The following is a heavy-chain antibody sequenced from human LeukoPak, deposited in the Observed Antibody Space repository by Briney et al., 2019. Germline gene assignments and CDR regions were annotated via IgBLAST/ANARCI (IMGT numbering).Heavy chain of an antibody. J-gene: IGHJ5*02. CDR3: ARVGLGVGSGRTASGLDP. CDR2: KKEDGGEK. CDR1: GLTFSGYW. D-gene: IGHD3-10*01. Sequence: PGGSLRLSCAASGLTFSGYWMTWARQAPGKGLEWVADKKEDGGEKSYVDSVKGRFTISRDNAKNSLYLQMNSLRVEDTAVYYCARVGLGVGSGRTASGLDPWGQGTLVSVSS. V-gene: IGHV3-7*01.